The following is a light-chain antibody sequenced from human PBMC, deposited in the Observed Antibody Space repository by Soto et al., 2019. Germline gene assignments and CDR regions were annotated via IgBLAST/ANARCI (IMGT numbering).Light chain of an antibody. J-gene: IGKJ1*01. V-gene: IGKV3-20*01. CDR3: QQFHTPRT. Sequence: AQSPVTLSVSPGESGSRSCRASQSVSSNLAWYQKKPGQAPRLLFYGASSRATGIPDRFIGSGSGTDFTLTITVLEPDDFAVYYCQQFHTPRTFGQGTKVDIK. CDR2: GAS. CDR1: QSVSSN.